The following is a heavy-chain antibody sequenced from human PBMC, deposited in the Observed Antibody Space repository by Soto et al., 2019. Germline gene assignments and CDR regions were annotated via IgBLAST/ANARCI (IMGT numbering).Heavy chain of an antibody. V-gene: IGHV4-59*01. D-gene: IGHD2-8*01. CDR2: AYYSGDT. J-gene: IGHJ5*02. CDR3: ARDRSTYGGGGTGEVKENWFDP. CDR1: GGSISRYY. Sequence: SETLSLTCSVSGGSISRYYWSWIRQPPGKGLEWIGYAYYSGDTGYNPSLQSRVTMAVDTSKNQVSLKLTSVTAADTAVYYCARDRSTYGGGGTGEVKENWFDPWGQGTQVTVSS.